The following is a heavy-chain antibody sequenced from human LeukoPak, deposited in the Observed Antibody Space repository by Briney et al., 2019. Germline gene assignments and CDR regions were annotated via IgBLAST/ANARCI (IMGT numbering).Heavy chain of an antibody. CDR1: GFTFSSYA. CDR3: ARESCGPGSCPDY. V-gene: IGHV3-33*01. CDR2: VWHDGSNK. Sequence: PGRSLRLSCTAPGFTFSSYAIHWIRQAPGKGLEWVALVWHDGSNKYYADSVKGRFTISRDNSKNTVYLQMNSLRAEDTAVYDCARESCGPGSCPDYWGQGTLVTVSS. D-gene: IGHD3-10*01. J-gene: IGHJ4*02.